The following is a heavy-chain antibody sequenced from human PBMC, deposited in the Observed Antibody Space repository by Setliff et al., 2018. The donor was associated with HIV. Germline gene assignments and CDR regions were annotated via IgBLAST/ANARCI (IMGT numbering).Heavy chain of an antibody. CDR2: IYYSGST. CDR3: AREAMYYYDTSGHPQGFDY. V-gene: IGHV4-39*07. Sequence: PSETLSLTCSVSGGSITNDNNYWGWIRQSPGKGLEWIGSIYYSGSTYYNPSLKSRVTISLGTSRWQFSLTLNSVSAADTAVYFCAREAMYYYDTSGHPQGFDYWGQGTLVTVSS. CDR1: GGSITNDNNY. J-gene: IGHJ4*02. D-gene: IGHD3-22*01.